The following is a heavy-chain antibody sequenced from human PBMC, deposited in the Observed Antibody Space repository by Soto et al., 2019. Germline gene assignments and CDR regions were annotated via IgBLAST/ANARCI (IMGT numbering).Heavy chain of an antibody. CDR1: GGSFSGYY. CDR2: INHSGST. J-gene: IGHJ4*02. D-gene: IGHD4-4*01. Sequence: SETLSLTCAVYGGSFSGYYWSWIRQPPGKGLEWIGEINHSGSTNYNPSLKSRVTISVATSKNQFSLKLSSVTAADTAVYYCARRLARLHSNYYFDYWGQGTLVTVSS. CDR3: ARRLARLHSNYYFDY. V-gene: IGHV4-34*01.